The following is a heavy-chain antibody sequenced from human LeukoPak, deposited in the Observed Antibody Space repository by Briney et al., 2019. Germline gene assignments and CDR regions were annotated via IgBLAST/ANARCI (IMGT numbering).Heavy chain of an antibody. CDR1: GFTFSSYS. V-gene: IGHV3-21*04. Sequence: PGGSLRLSCAASGFTFSSYSMNWVRQAPGKGLEWVSSISSSSSYIYYADSVKGRFTISRDNAKNSLYLQMNSLRAEDTALYYCARLPYYYDSSGYQDYYYYYMDVWGKGTTVTVSS. CDR2: ISSSSSYI. D-gene: IGHD3-22*01. J-gene: IGHJ6*03. CDR3: ARLPYYYDSSGYQDYYYYYMDV.